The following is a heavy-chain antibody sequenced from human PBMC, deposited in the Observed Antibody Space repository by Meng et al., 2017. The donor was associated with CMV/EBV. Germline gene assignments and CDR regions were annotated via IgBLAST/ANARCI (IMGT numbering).Heavy chain of an antibody. CDR1: GGTFSSYA. CDR2: IIPIFGTA. CDR3: ASTVPLLRKWELQGGDAFDI. J-gene: IGHJ3*02. V-gene: IGHV1-69*05. D-gene: IGHD1-26*01. Sequence: SVKVSCKASGGTFSSYAISWVRQATGQGLEWMGGIIPIFGTANYAQKFQGRVTITTDESTSTAYMELSSLGSEDTAVYYCASTVPLLRKWELQGGDAFDIWGQGTMVTVSS.